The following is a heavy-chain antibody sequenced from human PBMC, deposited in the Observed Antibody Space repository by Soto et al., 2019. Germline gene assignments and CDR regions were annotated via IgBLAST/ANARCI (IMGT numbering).Heavy chain of an antibody. CDR2: ISGSGGST. CDR1: GFTFSSYA. CDR3: AKDSDYDSSGYYPNWFDP. J-gene: IGHJ5*02. V-gene: IGHV3-23*01. D-gene: IGHD3-22*01. Sequence: GGSLRLSCAASGFTFSSYAMSWVRQAPGKGLEWVSAISGSGGSTYYADSVKGRFTISRDNSKNTLYLQMNSLRAEDTAVYYCAKDSDYDSSGYYPNWFDPWGQGTLVTVSS.